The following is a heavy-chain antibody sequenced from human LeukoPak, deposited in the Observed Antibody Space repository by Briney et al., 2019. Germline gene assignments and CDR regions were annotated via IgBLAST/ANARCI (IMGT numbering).Heavy chain of an antibody. V-gene: IGHV3-21*01. CDR3: ARSLRTLDAFDI. Sequence: PGGSLRLSCAASGFTFSSYSMNWVRQAPGKGLEWVSSISSSSSYIYYADSVKGRFTISRDNAKNSLYLQMNSLRAEDTAVYYCARSLRTLDAFDIWGQGTMVTVSS. CDR1: GFTFSSYS. J-gene: IGHJ3*02. CDR2: ISSSSSYI. D-gene: IGHD3-16*01.